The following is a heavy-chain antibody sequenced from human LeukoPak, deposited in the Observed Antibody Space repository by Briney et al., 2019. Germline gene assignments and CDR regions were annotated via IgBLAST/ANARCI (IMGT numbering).Heavy chain of an antibody. CDR2: IYPGDSDT. V-gene: IGHV5-51*01. CDR3: ARQELGYCSGGSCLAHPGP. D-gene: IGHD2-15*01. Sequence: GESLKISCKGSGYSFTSYWIGWVRQMPGKGLEWMWIIYPGDSDTRYSPSFQGQVTISADKSISTAYLQWSSLKASDTAMYYCARQELGYCSGGSCLAHPGPWGQGTLVTVSS. J-gene: IGHJ5*02. CDR1: GYSFTSYW.